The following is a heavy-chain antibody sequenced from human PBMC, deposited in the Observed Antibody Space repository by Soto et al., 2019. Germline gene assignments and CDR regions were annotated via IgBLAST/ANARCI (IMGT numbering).Heavy chain of an antibody. CDR1: GYTFTTHG. CDR2: VSGDNGHT. Sequence: QVQLVQSGAEVKKPGASVKVSCKASGYTFTTHGISWVRQAPGQGLEWMGWVSGDNGHTNYAQSRQCRVTMTTDTSTNTAYMELRSLRSDDTAVYYCARDLGYCRSGTCYREWFDPWGQGTLVTVSS. D-gene: IGHD2-15*01. CDR3: ARDLGYCRSGTCYREWFDP. J-gene: IGHJ5*02. V-gene: IGHV1-18*01.